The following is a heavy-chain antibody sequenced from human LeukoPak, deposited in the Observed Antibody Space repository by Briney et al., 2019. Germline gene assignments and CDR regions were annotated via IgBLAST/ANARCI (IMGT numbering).Heavy chain of an antibody. CDR1: GGSISSYY. V-gene: IGHV4-39*01. CDR3: ARIPRSGYMDV. Sequence: SETLSLTCTVSGGSISSYYWGWIRQPPGKGLEWIGSIYYSGSTYYNPSLKSRVTISVDTSKNQFSLKLSSVTAADTAVYYCARIPRSGYMDVWGKGTTVTVSS. CDR2: IYYSGST. J-gene: IGHJ6*03. D-gene: IGHD2-21*01.